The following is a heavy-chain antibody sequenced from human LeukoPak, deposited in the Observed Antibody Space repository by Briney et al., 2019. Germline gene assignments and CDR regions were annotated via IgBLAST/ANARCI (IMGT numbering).Heavy chain of an antibody. CDR3: ARDPNDKIRRDGFSRN. CDR1: GFKFDDYG. D-gene: IGHD5-24*01. CDR2: NWNGGSR. Sequence: GGSLRLSCAASGFKFDDYGMSWVRQVPGKGLEWVSGNWNGGSRGYADSVKGRFTISRDNAKNSVYLQTNSLRSEDTAFYHCARDPNDKIRRDGFSRNWGQGTMVTVSS. J-gene: IGHJ4*02. V-gene: IGHV3-20*01.